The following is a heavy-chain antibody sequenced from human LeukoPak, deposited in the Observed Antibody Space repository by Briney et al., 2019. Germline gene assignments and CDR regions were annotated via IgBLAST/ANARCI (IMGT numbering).Heavy chain of an antibody. J-gene: IGHJ4*02. CDR2: ITSPVGRI. CDR3: ATDGRSSGWYGFDY. V-gene: IGHV3-21*01. D-gene: IGHD6-19*01. CDR1: GFTFSTYS. Sequence: GGSLILSCAASGFTFSTYSMNWVRQAPGKGLEWVSSITSPVGRIYYADSLKGRITTSRDNARSTLYLQTNSLRAEDTAVYYCATDGRSSGWYGFDYWGQGILVTVSS.